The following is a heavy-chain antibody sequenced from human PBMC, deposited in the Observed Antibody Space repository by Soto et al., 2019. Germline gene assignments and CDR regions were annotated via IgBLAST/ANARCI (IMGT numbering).Heavy chain of an antibody. CDR2: MNPGGVIM. CDR3: TRDSYEDYYFDY. D-gene: IGHD3-10*01. V-gene: IGHV1-46*02. Sequence: QVQLVQSGAEVKKPGASVKVSCKAFGYTFNRYYMHWVRQAPGQGLEWMGIMNPGGVIMTYAQNSQGRVTMTRDSSTNTVSMELSSLRSDDTAVYYCTRDSYEDYYFDYWGQGTLVTVSS. CDR1: GYTFNRYY. J-gene: IGHJ4*02.